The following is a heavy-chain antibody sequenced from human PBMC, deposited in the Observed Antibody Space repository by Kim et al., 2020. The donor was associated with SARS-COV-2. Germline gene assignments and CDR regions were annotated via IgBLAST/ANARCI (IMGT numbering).Heavy chain of an antibody. CDR1: GGSISSSSYY. Sequence: SETLSLTCTVSGGSISSSSYYWGWIRQPPGKGLEWIGSIYYSGSTYYNPSLKSRVTISVDTSKNQFSLKLSSVTAADTAVYYCARGDITMVRGVGDWGQGTLVTVSS. V-gene: IGHV4-39*01. D-gene: IGHD3-10*01. CDR3: ARGDITMVRGVGD. J-gene: IGHJ4*02. CDR2: IYYSGST.